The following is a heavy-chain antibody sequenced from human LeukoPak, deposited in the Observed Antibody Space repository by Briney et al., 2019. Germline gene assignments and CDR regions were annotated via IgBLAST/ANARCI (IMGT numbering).Heavy chain of an antibody. J-gene: IGHJ4*02. Sequence: GGSLRLSCAASGFTFSYYSMNWVRQAPGKGLEWVSSISSSSGYIYYADSVKGRFTISRDNSKNSLYLQMNSLRTEDTALYYCAKDILTPSGWYDGGDYWGQGTLVTVSS. CDR2: ISSSSGYI. CDR3: AKDILTPSGWYDGGDY. V-gene: IGHV3-21*04. CDR1: GFTFSYYS. D-gene: IGHD6-19*01.